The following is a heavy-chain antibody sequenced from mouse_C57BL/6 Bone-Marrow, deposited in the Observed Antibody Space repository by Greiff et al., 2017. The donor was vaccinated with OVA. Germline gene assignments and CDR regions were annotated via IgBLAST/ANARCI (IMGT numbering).Heavy chain of an antibody. D-gene: IGHD1-3*01. CDR1: GFSFTSYY. V-gene: IGHV1-66*01. J-gene: IGHJ4*01. CDR2: IYPGSGTT. Sequence: VQLQESGPDLVKPGASVKISCTASGFSFTSYYIPWVKQRPGQGLEWIGWIYPGSGTTKYNEKFKGKVTLTADTSSSTAYMQLSSLTAEDTEVCYSARGGKEGYYAMGYWGKGATVTAST. CDR3: ARGGKEGYYAMGY.